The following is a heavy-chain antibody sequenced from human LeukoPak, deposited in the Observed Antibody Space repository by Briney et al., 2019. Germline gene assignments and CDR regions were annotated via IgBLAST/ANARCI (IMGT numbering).Heavy chain of an antibody. CDR3: ARASITMIVVVPDDY. CDR2: ISAYNGNT. Sequence: ASVKVFCKASGYTFTSYGISWVRQAPGQGLEWMGWISAYNGNTNYAQKLQGRVTMTTDTSTSTAYMELRSLRSDDTAVYYCARASITMIVVVPDDYWGQGTLVTVSS. D-gene: IGHD3-22*01. V-gene: IGHV1-18*01. J-gene: IGHJ4*02. CDR1: GYTFTSYG.